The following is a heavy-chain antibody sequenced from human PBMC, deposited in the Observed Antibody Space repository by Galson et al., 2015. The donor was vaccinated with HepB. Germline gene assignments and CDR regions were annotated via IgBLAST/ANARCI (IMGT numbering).Heavy chain of an antibody. CDR2: INHSGST. J-gene: IGHJ4*02. CDR1: GGSFSGYY. CDR3: ARGEQRLWPQIDY. Sequence: ETLSLTCAVYGGSFSGYYWSWIRQPPGKGLEWIGEINHSGSTNYNPSLKSRVTISVDTSKNQFSLKLSSVTAADTAVYYCARGEQRLWPQIDYWGQGTLVTVSS. D-gene: IGHD6-25*01. V-gene: IGHV4-34*01.